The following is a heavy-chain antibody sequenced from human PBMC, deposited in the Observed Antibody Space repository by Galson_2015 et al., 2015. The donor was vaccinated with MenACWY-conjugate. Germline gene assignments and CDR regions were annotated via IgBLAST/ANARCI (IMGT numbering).Heavy chain of an antibody. CDR1: GFTFSSIG. D-gene: IGHD3-16*01. J-gene: IGHJ6*02. CDR3: AGGVAGGYNYYGLDV. CDR2: ISKDARQT. V-gene: IGHV3-30*03. Sequence: SLRLSCAAAGFTFSSIGMHWVRRSPGKGLEWLALISKDARQTFYADSVEGRFTISRDNSNNTLYLEMNSLRSDDTAVYYCAGGVAGGYNYYGLDVWGQGTTVIVSS.